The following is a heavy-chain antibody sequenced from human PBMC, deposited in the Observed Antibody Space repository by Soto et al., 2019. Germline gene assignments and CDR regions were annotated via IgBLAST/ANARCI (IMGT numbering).Heavy chain of an antibody. Sequence: SVKVSCKASGGTFSSYAISWVRQAPVQGLEWMGGIIPIFGTANYAQKFQGRVTITADKSTSTAYMELSSLRSEDTAVYYCARAAYCGGDCYRGYFQHWGQGTLVTVSS. CDR3: ARAAYCGGDCYRGYFQH. V-gene: IGHV1-69*06. CDR2: IIPIFGTA. J-gene: IGHJ1*01. CDR1: GGTFSSYA. D-gene: IGHD2-21*02.